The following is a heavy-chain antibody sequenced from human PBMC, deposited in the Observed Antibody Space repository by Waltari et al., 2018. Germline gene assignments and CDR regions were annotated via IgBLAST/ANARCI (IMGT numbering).Heavy chain of an antibody. J-gene: IGHJ3*01. V-gene: IGHV4-34*01. Sequence: QVQLQQWGAGLLKPSETLSLPCGVRGGSFSSYYWSWIRQSPGKGLEWIGEINHAGNIHYNPSFKSRVTMSIDTARNQFSLEVKSVIAADTAVYARISGLDYATPMWGLGTVVTVSS. D-gene: IGHD5-12*01. CDR1: GGSFSSYY. CDR2: INHAGNI. CDR3: ISGLDYATPM.